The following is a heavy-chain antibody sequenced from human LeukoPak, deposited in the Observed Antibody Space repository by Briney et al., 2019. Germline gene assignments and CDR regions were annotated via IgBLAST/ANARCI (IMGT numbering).Heavy chain of an antibody. D-gene: IGHD4-11*01. CDR1: GGTFSSYT. CDR3: ARGYSNYVGYFDY. CDR2: IIPILGIA. Sequence: SVKVSCKASGGTFSSYTISWVRQAPGQGLEWMGRIIPILGIANYEQKFQGRVTITADKSTSTAYMELSSLRSEDTAVYYCARGYSNYVGYFDYWGQGTLVTVSS. V-gene: IGHV1-69*02. J-gene: IGHJ4*02.